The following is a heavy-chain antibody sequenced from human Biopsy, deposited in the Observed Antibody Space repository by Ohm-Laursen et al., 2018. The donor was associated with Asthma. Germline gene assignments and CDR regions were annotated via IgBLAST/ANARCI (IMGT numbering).Heavy chain of an antibody. D-gene: IGHD6-13*01. J-gene: IGHJ5*02. CDR3: ARGQKSAGDRWFDP. CDR2: INPNSGGA. V-gene: IGHV1-2*06. CDR1: GYTFIGCH. Sequence: ASVKVSCKASGYTFIGCHIHWMRQAPGQGLEWMGRINPNSGGANYAQKFQSRVTMTRDTSISTAYMEVSRLRSDDTAVYYCARGQKSAGDRWFDPWGQGTLVTVSS.